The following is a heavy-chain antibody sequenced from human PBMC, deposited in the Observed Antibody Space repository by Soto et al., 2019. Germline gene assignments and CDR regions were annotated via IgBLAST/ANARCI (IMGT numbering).Heavy chain of an antibody. V-gene: IGHV3-48*01. Sequence: EVQLVESGGGLVQPGGSLRLSCAASGFAFSNYSLNWVRHAPGKGLEWVSYISSSSSTIYYADSVKGRFTISRDNAKNSLYLQMNTLRAEDTAVYYCARRTGFDYWGQGTLVTVSS. CDR3: ARRTGFDY. CDR1: GFAFSNYS. CDR2: ISSSSSTI. D-gene: IGHD3-9*01. J-gene: IGHJ4*02.